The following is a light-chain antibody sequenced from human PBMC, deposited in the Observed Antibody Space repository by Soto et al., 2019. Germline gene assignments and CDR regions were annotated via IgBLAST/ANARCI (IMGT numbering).Light chain of an antibody. CDR2: LNSDGTH. CDR1: SGHSNNA. J-gene: IGLJ1*01. CDR3: QTWDPPFHV. Sequence: QPVLTQSPSASASLGASVKLTCTLSSGHSNNAIAWHQKQPEKGPRFLMRLNSDGTHTKGDGIPDRFSGSSSGADHYLTISSIPYEDEADYYCQTWDPPFHVFGAGTKVTVL. V-gene: IGLV4-69*01.